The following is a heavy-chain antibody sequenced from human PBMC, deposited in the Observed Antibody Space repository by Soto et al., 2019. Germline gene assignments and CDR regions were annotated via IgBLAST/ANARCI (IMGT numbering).Heavy chain of an antibody. D-gene: IGHD2-8*02. V-gene: IGHV3-30-3*01. Sequence: ESGGGVVQPGRSLRLSCAASGFTFSSYAMHWVRQAPGKGLEWVAVISYDGSNKYYADSVKGRFTISRDNSKNTLYLQMNSLRAEDTAVYYCAMGWWPKGIFDYWGQGTLVTVSS. CDR3: AMGWWPKGIFDY. J-gene: IGHJ4*02. CDR2: ISYDGSNK. CDR1: GFTFSSYA.